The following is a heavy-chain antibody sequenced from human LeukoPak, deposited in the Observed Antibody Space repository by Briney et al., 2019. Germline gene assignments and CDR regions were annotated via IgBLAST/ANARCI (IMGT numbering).Heavy chain of an antibody. CDR2: IWYDGSNK. CDR3: ARDSGYYKGRFDY. V-gene: IGHV3-33*01. J-gene: IGHJ4*02. Sequence: GGSLRLSCATSGFTFSSYGMHWVRQAPAKGLEWVAVIWYDGSNKYYADSVKGRFTISRDNSKNTLYLQMNSLRAEATAVYYCARDSGYYKGRFDYWGQGTLVTVSS. CDR1: GFTFSSYG. D-gene: IGHD3-3*01.